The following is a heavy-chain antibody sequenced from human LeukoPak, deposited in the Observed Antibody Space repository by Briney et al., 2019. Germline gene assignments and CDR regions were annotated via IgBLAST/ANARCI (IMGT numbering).Heavy chain of an antibody. J-gene: IGHJ4*02. Sequence: SVKVSCKASGGTFSSYAISWVRQAPGQGLEWMGGIIPIFGTANYAQKFQGRVTITADKSTSTAYMELSSLRSEDTAVYYCAKEPYVVVTAIHYFDYWGQGTLVTVSS. CDR3: AKEPYVVVTAIHYFDY. CDR1: GGTFSSYA. D-gene: IGHD2-21*02. CDR2: IIPIFGTA. V-gene: IGHV1-69*06.